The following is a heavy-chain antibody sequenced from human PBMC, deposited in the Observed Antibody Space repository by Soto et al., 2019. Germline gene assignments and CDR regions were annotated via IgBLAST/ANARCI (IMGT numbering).Heavy chain of an antibody. D-gene: IGHD6-19*01. Sequence: SQTLSLTCAISGDSVSSNTAAWNWIRSSPSRGLEWLGRTYYRSNWRHDYAVSVKSRITVNPDTSKNHFPLQLNSVTPDDTAVYYCDRGVAGSGFDLWGQGTLVTVSS. J-gene: IGHJ4*02. CDR2: TYYRSNWRH. CDR3: DRGVAGSGFDL. CDR1: GDSVSSNTAA. V-gene: IGHV6-1*01.